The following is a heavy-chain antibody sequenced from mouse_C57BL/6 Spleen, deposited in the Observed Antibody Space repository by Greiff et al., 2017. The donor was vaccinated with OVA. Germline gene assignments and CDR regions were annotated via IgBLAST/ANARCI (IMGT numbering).Heavy chain of an antibody. CDR3: AAYYSNYGWFAY. D-gene: IGHD2-5*01. J-gene: IGHJ3*01. CDR2: IYPGSGST. Sequence: VQLQQPGAELVKPGASVKMSCKASGYTFTSYWITWVKQRPGQGLEWIGDIYPGSGSTNYNEKFKSKATLTVDTSSSTAYMQLSSLTSEDSAVYYCAAYYSNYGWFAYWGQGTLVTVSA. CDR1: GYTFTSYW. V-gene: IGHV1-55*01.